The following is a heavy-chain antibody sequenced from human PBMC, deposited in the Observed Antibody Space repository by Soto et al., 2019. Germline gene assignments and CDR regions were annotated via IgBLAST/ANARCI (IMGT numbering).Heavy chain of an antibody. V-gene: IGHV1-69*04. CDR1: GGTFSSYT. CDR2: IIPILGIA. D-gene: IGHD5-18*01. CDR3: AREDAAMDYGMDV. J-gene: IGHJ6*02. Sequence: ASVKVSCKASGGTFSSYTISWVRQAPGQGLEWMGRIIPILGIANYAQKFQGRVTITADKSTSTAYMELSSLRSEDTAVYYCAREDAAMDYGMDVWGRGTTVTVS.